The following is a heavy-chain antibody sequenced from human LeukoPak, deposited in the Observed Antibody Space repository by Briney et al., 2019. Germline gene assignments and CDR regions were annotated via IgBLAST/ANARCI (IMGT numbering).Heavy chain of an antibody. CDR3: ARRKRYSSGWPGAFDI. J-gene: IGHJ3*02. D-gene: IGHD6-19*01. Sequence: SETLSLTCAVYGGSFSGYYWSWIRQPAGKGLEWIGRIYTSGSTNYNPSLRSRVTISVDTSKNQFSLKLSSVTAADTAVYYCARRKRYSSGWPGAFDIWGQGTMVTVSS. V-gene: IGHV4-59*10. CDR1: GGSFSGYY. CDR2: IYTSGST.